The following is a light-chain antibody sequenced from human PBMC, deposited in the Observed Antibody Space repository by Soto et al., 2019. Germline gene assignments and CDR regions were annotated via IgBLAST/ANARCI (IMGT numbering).Light chain of an antibody. CDR1: SSNIGSNY. CDR3: ASRDDSLSGVV. J-gene: IGLJ2*01. Sequence: QSVLTQPPSASGTPGQRITISCSGGSSNIGSNYVYWYQHLPGTAPKLLMYKNNQRPSGVPDRFSGSKSGTSASLAIDGLRSEDEADYYCASRDDSLSGVVFGGGTKLTV. V-gene: IGLV1-47*01. CDR2: KNN.